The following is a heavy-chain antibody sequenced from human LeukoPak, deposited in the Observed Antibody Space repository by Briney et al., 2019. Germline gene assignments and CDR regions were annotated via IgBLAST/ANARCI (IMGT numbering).Heavy chain of an antibody. D-gene: IGHD3-3*01. CDR1: GFTFSSYS. CDR3: AKQDDFWSGYQNFDY. CDR2: ISSSSSTI. J-gene: IGHJ4*02. Sequence: GGSLRLSCAASGFTFSSYSMNWVRQAPGKGLEWVSYISSSSSTIYYADSVKGRFTISRDNSKNTLYLQMNSLRAEDTAVYYCAKQDDFWSGYQNFDYWGQGTLVTVSS. V-gene: IGHV3-48*01.